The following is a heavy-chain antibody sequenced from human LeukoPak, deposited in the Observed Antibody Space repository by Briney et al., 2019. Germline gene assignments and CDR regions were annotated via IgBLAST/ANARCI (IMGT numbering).Heavy chain of an antibody. D-gene: IGHD3-9*01. Sequence: ASVKVSCKASGGTFSSYAISWVRQAPGQGLEWMGGIIPIFGTANYAQKFQGRVTMTEDTSTDTAYMELSSLRSEDTAVYYCATSHYDILTGYRPLAYWGQGTLVTVSS. CDR2: IIPIFGTA. V-gene: IGHV1-69*06. CDR1: GGTFSSYA. J-gene: IGHJ4*02. CDR3: ATSHYDILTGYRPLAY.